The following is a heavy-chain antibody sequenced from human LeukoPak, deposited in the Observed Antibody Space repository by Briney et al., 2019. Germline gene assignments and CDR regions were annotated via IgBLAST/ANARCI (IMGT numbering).Heavy chain of an antibody. CDR3: ARDHTYYYDSSSYVDDALDI. D-gene: IGHD3-22*01. J-gene: IGHJ3*02. V-gene: IGHV1-2*02. CDR2: ITPTRGDT. Sequence: ASVRVSCKSSGFPFTGHYMHWVRQAPGQGLEWIGYITPTRGDTYYSEKFRGRVTMTRDTSIRTAYMELNRLSSDDTAVYFCARDHTYYYDSSSYVDDALDIWGQGTMVTVFS. CDR1: GFPFTGHY.